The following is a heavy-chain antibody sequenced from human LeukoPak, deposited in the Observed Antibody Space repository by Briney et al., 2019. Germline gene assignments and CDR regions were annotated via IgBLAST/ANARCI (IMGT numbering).Heavy chain of an antibody. V-gene: IGHV3-30*02. J-gene: IGHJ4*02. CDR3: ARASYWSDSGYYEPPDY. CDR2: IRYDGSNK. Sequence: PGGSLRLSCAASGFTFSSYGMHWVRQAPGKGLEWVAFIRYDGSNKYYADSVKGRFTISRDNSKNTLYLQMNSLRAEDTAVYYCARASYWSDSGYYEPPDYWGQGTLVTVSS. D-gene: IGHD3-22*01. CDR1: GFTFSSYG.